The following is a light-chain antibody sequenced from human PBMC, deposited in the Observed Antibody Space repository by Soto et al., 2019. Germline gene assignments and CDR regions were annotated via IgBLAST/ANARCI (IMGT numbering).Light chain of an antibody. CDR2: DAS. V-gene: IGKV3-11*01. CDR1: QSVSSY. Sequence: EIVLTQSPATLSLSPGERATLSCRASQSVSSYLAWHQQKPGQAHRLLIYDASNRATGIPARFSGSGSGTDFTLTISSLEPEDFAVYYCQQRSNWPLLTFGGGTKVEIK. J-gene: IGKJ4*01. CDR3: QQRSNWPLLT.